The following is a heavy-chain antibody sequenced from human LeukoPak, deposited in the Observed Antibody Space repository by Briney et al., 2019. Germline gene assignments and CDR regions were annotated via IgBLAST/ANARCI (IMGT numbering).Heavy chain of an antibody. V-gene: IGHV3-23*01. CDR1: GFTFTNYA. CDR3: AKDRQAYKYADYGFDY. J-gene: IGHJ4*02. CDR2: INGSGNST. D-gene: IGHD4-17*01. Sequence: GGSLRLSCAASGFTFTNYAMSWVRQAPGKGLEWVSAINGSGNSTYYRNSVKGRFTISRDNSKNTLYLQMNRLRGEDTAVYYCAKDRQAYKYADYGFDYWGQGTLVTVSS.